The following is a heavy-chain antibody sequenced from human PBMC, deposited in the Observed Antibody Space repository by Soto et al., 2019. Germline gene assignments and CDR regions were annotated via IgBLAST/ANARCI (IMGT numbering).Heavy chain of an antibody. V-gene: IGHV3-30*18. CDR1: GFTFSSYG. CDR3: VKDGSSGWPYYYGMDV. CDR2: IPYDGSNK. J-gene: IGHJ6*02. Sequence: QVQLVESGGGVVQPGRSLRLSCAASGFTFSSYGMHWVRQPPGKGLEWVAVIPYDGSNKYYADSVKGRFTISRDNSKNTLYLQMSSLRAEDTAVYYCVKDGSSGWPYYYGMDVWGQGTTVTVSS. D-gene: IGHD6-19*01.